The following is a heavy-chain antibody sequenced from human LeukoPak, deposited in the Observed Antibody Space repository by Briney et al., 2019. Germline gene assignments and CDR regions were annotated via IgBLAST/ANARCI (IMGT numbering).Heavy chain of an antibody. D-gene: IGHD2-15*01. CDR2: IYYRGTA. CDR3: ASRRRGASDGEEYYFDY. Sequence: PSETLSLTCTVSGGSISTTTYYWVWIRQPPGKGLDWIGSIYYRGTAYYNPSLKSRVTISVDTSKNQFSLKLSSVTAADTAVYYGASRRRGASDGEEYYFDYGGGGTLVTVSS. V-gene: IGHV4-39*01. CDR1: GGSISTTTYY. J-gene: IGHJ4*02.